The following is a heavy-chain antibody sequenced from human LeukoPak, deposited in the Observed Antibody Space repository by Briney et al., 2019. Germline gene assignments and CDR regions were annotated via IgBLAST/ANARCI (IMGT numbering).Heavy chain of an antibody. D-gene: IGHD3-10*01. CDR1: GFTFSDFW. J-gene: IGHJ4*02. CDR2: INQDGSEN. V-gene: IGHV3-7*01. CDR3: TKGRSNHY. Sequence: GGSLRLSCAASGFTFSDFWMGWVRQAPGKGLEWVANINQDGSENYYVDSVKGRFTISRDNAKNSLYLQMNSLRAEDTAVYYCTKGRSNHYWGQGTLVTVST.